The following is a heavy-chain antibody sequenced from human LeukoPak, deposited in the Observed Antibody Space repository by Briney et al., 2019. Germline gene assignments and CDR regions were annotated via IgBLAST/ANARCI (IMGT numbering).Heavy chain of an antibody. D-gene: IGHD6-19*01. V-gene: IGHV1-69*13. CDR3: ARVGYSSGWPGGLFDP. CDR1: GGTFSSYA. Sequence: EASVKVSCKASGGTFSSYAISWVRQAPGQGLEWMGGIIPIFGTANYAQKFQGRVTITADESTSTAYMELSSLRSEDTAVYYCARVGYSSGWPGGLFDPWGQGTLVTVSS. J-gene: IGHJ5*02. CDR2: IIPIFGTA.